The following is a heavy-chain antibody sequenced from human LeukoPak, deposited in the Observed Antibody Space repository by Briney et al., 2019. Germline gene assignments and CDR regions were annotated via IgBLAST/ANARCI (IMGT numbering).Heavy chain of an antibody. Sequence: PGGSLRLSCAASGFTFSSYSMNWVRQAPGKGREWVANIQDDGSDKYYLDSVKGRFTVSRDNAKNLLYLQMNSLRAEDTAVYYCAKGVVRGVISLGLDYWGQGTLVTVSS. D-gene: IGHD3-10*01. CDR2: IQDDGSDK. CDR1: GFTFSSYS. J-gene: IGHJ4*02. V-gene: IGHV3-7*01. CDR3: AKGVVRGVISLGLDY.